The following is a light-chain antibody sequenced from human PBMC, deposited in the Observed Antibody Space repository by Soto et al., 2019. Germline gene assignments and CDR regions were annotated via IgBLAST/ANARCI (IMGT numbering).Light chain of an antibody. CDR2: EVS. Sequence: QSLLTQPASVSGSPGQSTTISCTGTSSDVGGYNYVSWYQQHPGKAPKLMIYEVSNRPSGVSNRFSGSKSGNTASLTISGLQAEDEADYYCSSYTSSSTLVFGTGTKVTV. CDR3: SSYTSSSTLV. V-gene: IGLV2-14*01. J-gene: IGLJ1*01. CDR1: SSDVGGYNY.